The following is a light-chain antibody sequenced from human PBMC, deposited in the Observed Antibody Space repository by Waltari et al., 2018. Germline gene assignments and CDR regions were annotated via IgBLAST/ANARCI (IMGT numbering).Light chain of an antibody. CDR1: QSVGSTY. J-gene: IGKJ4*01. CDR2: GAS. V-gene: IGKV3-20*01. CDR3: QQYYNSPVT. Sequence: DIVLTQSPGTLSLSPGERATLSCRASQSVGSTYLAWFQQKPGQAPRLLIYGASRRATGSPDRFSGGGSGPDFTLTISRLEPEDFAVYYCQQYYNSPVTFGGGTKVEIK.